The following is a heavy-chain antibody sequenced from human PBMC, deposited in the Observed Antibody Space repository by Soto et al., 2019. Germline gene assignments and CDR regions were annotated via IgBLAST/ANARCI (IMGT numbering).Heavy chain of an antibody. CDR3: ARGSGEWANSFDP. J-gene: IGHJ5*02. Sequence: QVQLQESGPGLVKPSQTLSLTCTVSGGSISSGGYYWSWIRQHPGKGLEWIGYISYGGSTYYNPSRKRRVTISVATSKHQFALKPSSVTAADTAVYCCARGSGEWANSFDPWGQGTLVTVSS. CDR1: GGSISSGGYY. D-gene: IGHD3-10*01. CDR2: ISYGGST. V-gene: IGHV4-31*03.